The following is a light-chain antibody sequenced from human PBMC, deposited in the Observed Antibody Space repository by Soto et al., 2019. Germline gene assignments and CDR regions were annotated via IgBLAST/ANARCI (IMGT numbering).Light chain of an antibody. CDR1: QNVDTF. V-gene: IGKV3-11*01. CDR3: QQRYNWPLT. CDR2: DAS. Sequence: DIVLTQSPGTLSLSPGEGASLSCSASQNVDTFLAWYQQRPGQSPRLLINDASNRATGIPARFSGSGSGTDFSLTISSLEPEDFAVYYCQQRYNWPLTFGAGTRVEI. J-gene: IGKJ4*01.